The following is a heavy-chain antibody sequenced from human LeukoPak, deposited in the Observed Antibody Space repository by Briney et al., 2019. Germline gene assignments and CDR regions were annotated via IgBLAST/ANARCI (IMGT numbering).Heavy chain of an antibody. Sequence: GGSLRLSCAASGFTVSSNYMNWVRQAPGKGLEWVSVIYSGGSTYYADSVKGRFTISRDNSKNTLYLQMNSPRAEDTAVYYCARADDSSGYPFDYWGQGTLVTVSS. CDR2: IYSGGST. D-gene: IGHD3-22*01. J-gene: IGHJ4*02. V-gene: IGHV3-66*01. CDR1: GFTVSSNY. CDR3: ARADDSSGYPFDY.